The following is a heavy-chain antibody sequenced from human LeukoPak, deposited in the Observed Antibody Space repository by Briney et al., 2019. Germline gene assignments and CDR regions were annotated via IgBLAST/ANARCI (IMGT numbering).Heavy chain of an antibody. CDR2: IKQDGSEK. D-gene: IGHD6-13*01. Sequence: QPGGSLRLSCAASGFTLNNYAMSWVRQAPGKGLEWVASIKQDGSEKYYVDSVKGRFTISRDNAKNSLYLQMNSLRAEDTAVYYCARGHSSSPNWFDPWGQGTLVTVSS. J-gene: IGHJ5*02. V-gene: IGHV3-7*04. CDR3: ARGHSSSPNWFDP. CDR1: GFTLNNYA.